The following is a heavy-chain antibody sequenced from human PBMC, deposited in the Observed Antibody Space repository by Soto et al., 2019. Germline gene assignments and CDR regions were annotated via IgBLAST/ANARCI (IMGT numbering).Heavy chain of an antibody. V-gene: IGHV4-59*01. J-gene: IGHJ6*03. CDR1: GGSISSYY. CDR3: ARGGDIVVVPAAIWDYYYYMDV. Sequence: QVQLQESGPGLVKPSETLSLTCTVSGGSISSYYWSWIRQPPGKGLEWIGYIYYSGSTNYNPSLKSRVTISVDTSKNQFSLKLSSVTAADTAVYYCARGGDIVVVPAAIWDYYYYMDVWGKGTTVTVSS. CDR2: IYYSGST. D-gene: IGHD2-2*01.